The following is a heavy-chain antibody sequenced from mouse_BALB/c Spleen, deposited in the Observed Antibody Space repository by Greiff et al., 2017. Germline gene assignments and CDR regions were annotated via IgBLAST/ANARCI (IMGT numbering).Heavy chain of an antibody. CDR1: GYTFTSYW. V-gene: IGHV1S132*01. J-gene: IGHJ3*01. CDR2: IFPGTGTT. CDR3: ARSKGEGFAY. Sequence: QVHVKQSGAELVKPGASVKLSCKTSGYTFTSYWIQWVKQRPGQGLGWIGEIFPGTGTTYYNEKFKGKATLTIDTSSSTAYMQLSSLTSEDSAVYFCARSKGEGFAYWGQGTLVTVSA.